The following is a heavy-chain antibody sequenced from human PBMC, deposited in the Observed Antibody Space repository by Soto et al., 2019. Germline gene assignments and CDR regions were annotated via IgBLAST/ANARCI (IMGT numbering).Heavy chain of an antibody. CDR2: IYYSGST. CDR1: GGSISSSSYY. D-gene: IGHD2-21*01. V-gene: IGHV4-39*01. J-gene: IGHJ4*02. CDR3: ARRDCGGGTCNFDY. Sequence: QLQLQESGPGLVKPSETLSLTCTVSGGSISSSSYYWDWIRQPPGKGLEWIGSIYYSGSTYYNPSLKSRVTISVDTSKNQFTLKLTSVTAADTAVYYCARRDCGGGTCNFDYWGQGTLVTVSS.